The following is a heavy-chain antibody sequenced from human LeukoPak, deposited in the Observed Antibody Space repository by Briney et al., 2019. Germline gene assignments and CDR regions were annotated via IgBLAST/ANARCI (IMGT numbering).Heavy chain of an antibody. CDR3: ARRKSYYDILTGYRYTPTFDY. Sequence: NPSETLSPTCAVYGDSFSTYYWTWIRQPPGKGLEWIGEINHTGNTNYKSSLKSRVTMSVDTSKNLFSLRLSSVTAADSAIYYCARRKSYYDILTGYRYTPTFDYWSQGTLVTVSS. D-gene: IGHD3-9*01. V-gene: IGHV4-34*01. J-gene: IGHJ4*02. CDR2: INHTGNT. CDR1: GDSFSTYY.